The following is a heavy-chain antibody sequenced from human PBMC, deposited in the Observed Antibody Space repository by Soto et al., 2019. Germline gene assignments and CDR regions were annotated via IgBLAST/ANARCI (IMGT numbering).Heavy chain of an antibody. CDR1: GYTFTSYG. V-gene: IGHV1-18*01. J-gene: IGHJ6*02. CDR2: ISGYNANT. D-gene: IGHD3-16*01. Sequence: ASVKVSCKASGYTFTSYGFTWVRQAPGQGLEWMGWISGYNANTNYAQKLQGRVTMTTNTSTSTAYMELRSLRSDDTAVYYCARDEALYDYSNYYYYGMDVWGQGTTVTVSS. CDR3: ARDEALYDYSNYYYYGMDV.